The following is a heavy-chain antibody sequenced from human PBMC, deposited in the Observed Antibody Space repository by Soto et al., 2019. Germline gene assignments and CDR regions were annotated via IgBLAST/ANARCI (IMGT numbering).Heavy chain of an antibody. J-gene: IGHJ4*02. CDR2: ISHSGST. D-gene: IGHD4-17*01. Sequence: SETLSVTCTVSGVTSRSRGHYWGRIRQPPGKRLTWLGRISHSGSTFYTPSLESRVTISSDASESHFSLILNSVSATDTAVYYCARQEGSAAYGDTFDFWGQGILVT. V-gene: IGHV4-39*01. CDR3: ARQEGSAAYGDTFDF. CDR1: GVTSRSRGHY.